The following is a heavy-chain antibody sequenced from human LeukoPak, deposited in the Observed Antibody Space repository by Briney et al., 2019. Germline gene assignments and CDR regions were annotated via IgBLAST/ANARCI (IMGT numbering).Heavy chain of an antibody. Sequence: ASVKVSCKACGGTFSSYAISWVRQAPGQGLEWMGGIIPIFGTANYAQKFQGRVTITADESTSTAYMELSSLRSEDTAVYYCARVPAAGYGSGSYYTPFDYYMDVWGKGTTVTVSS. V-gene: IGHV1-69*13. CDR1: GGTFSSYA. CDR2: IIPIFGTA. J-gene: IGHJ6*03. D-gene: IGHD3-10*01. CDR3: ARVPAAGYGSGSYYTPFDYYMDV.